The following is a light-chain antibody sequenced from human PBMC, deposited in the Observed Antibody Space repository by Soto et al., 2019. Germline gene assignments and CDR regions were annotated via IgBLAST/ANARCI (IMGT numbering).Light chain of an antibody. J-gene: IGKJ1*01. CDR3: QNHNNAPWT. CDR2: AAS. Sequence: DIQMTQSPSSLSASVGDRVTITYRASQGIGNYLAWYQQKPGKVPKLLIYAASTLQSGVPSRFSGSRSGTDFTLTISSLQPEDVATYYCQNHNNAPWTFGQGTKVEIQ. CDR1: QGIGNY. V-gene: IGKV1-27*01.